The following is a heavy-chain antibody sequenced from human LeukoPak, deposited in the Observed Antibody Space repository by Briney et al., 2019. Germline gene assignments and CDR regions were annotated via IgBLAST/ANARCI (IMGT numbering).Heavy chain of an antibody. CDR1: GFAFGSYA. CDR2: IGSDGDRV. Sequence: SGGSLRLSCTASGFAFGSYAMAWVRQAPGKGLEGVAAIGSDGDRVHEDSVKGRFTISRDNSKSTLYLQMDNLRAEGTAVYFCAKSAGVATIYFDSWGQGALVTVSS. J-gene: IGHJ4*02. V-gene: IGHV3-23*01. CDR3: AKSAGVATIYFDS. D-gene: IGHD5-12*01.